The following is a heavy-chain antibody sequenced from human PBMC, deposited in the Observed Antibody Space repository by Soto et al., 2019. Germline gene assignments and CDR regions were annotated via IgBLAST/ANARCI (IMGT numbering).Heavy chain of an antibody. J-gene: IGHJ6*02. D-gene: IGHD4-17*01. CDR1: GGSISSGGYY. CDR3: ARAPLMTTVTTAIIDYYGMDV. CDR2: IYYSGST. Sequence: QVQLQESGPGLVKPSQTLSLTCTVSGGSISSGGYYWSWIRQHPGKGLEWIGYIYYSGSTYYNPSIKSRVTISVDTSKNQFSLKLSSVTAADTAVYYCARAPLMTTVTTAIIDYYGMDVWGQGTTVTVSS. V-gene: IGHV4-31*03.